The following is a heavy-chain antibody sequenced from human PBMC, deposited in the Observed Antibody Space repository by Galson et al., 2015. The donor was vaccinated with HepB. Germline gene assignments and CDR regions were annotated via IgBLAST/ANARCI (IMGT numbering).Heavy chain of an antibody. D-gene: IGHD3-16*01. CDR2: ISGSGGST. CDR1: GFTFSSYA. CDR3: AKVGPYDYVWGSSFDY. Sequence: LRLSCAASGFTFSSYAMSWVRQAPGKGLEWVSAISGSGGSTYYADSVKGRFTISRDNSKNTLYLQMNSLRAEDTAVYYCAKVGPYDYVWGSSFDYWGQGTLVTVSS. J-gene: IGHJ4*02. V-gene: IGHV3-23*01.